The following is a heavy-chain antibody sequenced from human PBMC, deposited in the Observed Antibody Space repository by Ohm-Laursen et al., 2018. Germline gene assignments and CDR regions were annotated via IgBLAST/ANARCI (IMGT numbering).Heavy chain of an antibody. V-gene: IGHV3-23*01. CDR3: ARDHEGFDDSGYYYRAADT. J-gene: IGHJ5*02. CDR1: GFTFKNYD. CDR2: ISDGGDST. Sequence: SLRLSCSASGFTFKNYDMTWVRQAPGKGLEWVSGISDGGDSTYYADSVKGRFTVSRDNSKSTLYLQMNSLRAEDTAVYYCARDHEGFDDSGYYYRAADTWGQGTLVTVSS. D-gene: IGHD3-22*01.